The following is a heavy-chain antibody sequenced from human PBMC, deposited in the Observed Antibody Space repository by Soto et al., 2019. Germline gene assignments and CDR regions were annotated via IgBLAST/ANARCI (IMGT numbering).Heavy chain of an antibody. J-gene: IGHJ4*02. CDR2: IWYDGCNK. V-gene: IGHV3-33*01. CDR3: ARAVGPFDY. D-gene: IGHD1-26*01. Sequence: QVQLVESGGGVVQPGRSLRLSCAASGFDFSTYGMHWVRQAPGKGLEWVAVIWYDGCNKYYADSVRGRFIISRDNSKNTLFLQLNSLRAEDTAVYYCARAVGPFDYWGQGTLVTVSS. CDR1: GFDFSTYG.